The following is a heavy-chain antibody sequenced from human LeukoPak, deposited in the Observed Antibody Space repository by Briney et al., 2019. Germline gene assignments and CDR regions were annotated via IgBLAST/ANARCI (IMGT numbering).Heavy chain of an antibody. Sequence: GEFMKISRKCSGYSFTSYWIGWVRQMPGKGLGWVGIIYPGDSDTRYSTSFQGQVTISAEKSISTAYLQWSSLKASDTAMYYCARRSYYDILTGYYGEAYFHYWGQGTLVSVRS. J-gene: IGHJ4*02. V-gene: IGHV5-51*01. CDR1: GYSFTSYW. CDR2: IYPGDSDT. D-gene: IGHD3-9*01. CDR3: ARRSYYDILTGYYGEAYFHY.